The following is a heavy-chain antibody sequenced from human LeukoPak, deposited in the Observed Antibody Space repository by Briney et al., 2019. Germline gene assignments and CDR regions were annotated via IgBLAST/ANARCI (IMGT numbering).Heavy chain of an antibody. J-gene: IGHJ4*02. V-gene: IGHV3-66*01. CDR3: ASGIEVGPIYFDY. CDR1: GFTVSSKY. Sequence: PGGSLRLSCAASGFTVSSKYMSWVRQAPGKGLEWVPVIYSGGNTYYADSVKGRFTISRDNSKNTVNLQMNSLRAEDTAVYYCASGIEVGPIYFDYWGQGTLVTVFS. CDR2: IYSGGNT. D-gene: IGHD6-19*01.